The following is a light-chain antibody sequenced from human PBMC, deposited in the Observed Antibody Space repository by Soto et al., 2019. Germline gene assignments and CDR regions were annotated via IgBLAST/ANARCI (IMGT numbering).Light chain of an antibody. Sequence: EIVRTQSPATLSLSPGERATLSCRASQSVSYSYLAWYQQKPGQAPRFLIYDASNRATGIPARFSGSGSGTDFTLTISSLEPEDFAVYYCQQRSNWPTFGQGTRLEI. V-gene: IGKV3-11*01. CDR3: QQRSNWPT. CDR1: QSVSYSY. CDR2: DAS. J-gene: IGKJ5*01.